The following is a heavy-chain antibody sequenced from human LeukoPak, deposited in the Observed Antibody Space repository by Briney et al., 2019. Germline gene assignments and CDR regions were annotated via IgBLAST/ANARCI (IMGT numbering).Heavy chain of an antibody. Sequence: PGGSLRLSCAVSGFTFSSYDMIWVRDALGRGLEWVSVIRNSGDRKSYADSVNGRFTISRDNSKNTLYLQMNSLRAEDAAVYYCAKDHSYYYGSGSYWDYYYYYMDVWGKGTTVTVSS. CDR1: GFTFSSYD. J-gene: IGHJ6*03. D-gene: IGHD3-10*01. CDR2: IRNSGDRK. V-gene: IGHV3-23*01. CDR3: AKDHSYYYGSGSYWDYYYYYMDV.